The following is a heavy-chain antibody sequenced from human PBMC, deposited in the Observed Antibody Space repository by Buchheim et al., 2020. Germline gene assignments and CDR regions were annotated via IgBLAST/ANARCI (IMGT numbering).Heavy chain of an antibody. D-gene: IGHD3-3*01. CDR1: GFTFSSYG. CDR2: ISYDGSNK. J-gene: IGHJ6*02. CDR3: AKDQAYYDFWSGYYFPHRPYGMDV. Sequence: QVQLVESGGGVVQPGRSLRLSCAASGFTFSSYGMHWVRQAPGKGLEWVAVISYDGSNKYYADSVKGRFTISRDNSKNKLYLQMNSLRAEDTAVYYCAKDQAYYDFWSGYYFPHRPYGMDVWGQGTT. V-gene: IGHV3-30*18.